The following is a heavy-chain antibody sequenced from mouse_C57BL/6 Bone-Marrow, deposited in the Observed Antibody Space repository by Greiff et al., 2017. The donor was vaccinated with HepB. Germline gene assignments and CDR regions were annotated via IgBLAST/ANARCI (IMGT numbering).Heavy chain of an antibody. D-gene: IGHD2-3*01. CDR2: ISNGGGST. V-gene: IGHV5-12*01. CDR3: ARPVYDGYFYWYFDV. J-gene: IGHJ1*03. Sequence: EVQVVESGGGLVQPGGSLKLSCAASGFTFSDYYMYWVRQTPEKRLEWVAYISNGGGSTYYPDTVKGRFTISRDNAKNTLYLQMSRLKSEDTAMYYCARPVYDGYFYWYFDVWGTGTTVTVSS. CDR1: GFTFSDYY.